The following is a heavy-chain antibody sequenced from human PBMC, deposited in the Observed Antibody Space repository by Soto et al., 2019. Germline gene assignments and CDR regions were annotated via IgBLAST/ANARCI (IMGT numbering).Heavy chain of an antibody. V-gene: IGHV3-48*01. CDR3: ARDRSYYDSSSASYYYGMDV. CDR2: ITSSSDAI. CDR1: GFTFSSFH. J-gene: IGHJ6*02. Sequence: GGSLRLSCAASGFTFSSFHMNWVRQAPGRGLEWVAYITSSSDAIYYSDSVKGRFTISRDNSKNTLYLQMNSLRAEDTAVYYCARDRSYYDSSSASYYYGMDVWGQGTTVTVSS. D-gene: IGHD3-22*01.